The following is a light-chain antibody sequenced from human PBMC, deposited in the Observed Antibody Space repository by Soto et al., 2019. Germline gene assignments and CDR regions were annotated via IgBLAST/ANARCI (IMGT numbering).Light chain of an antibody. CDR3: QQYFSTPPA. CDR1: QSVLYSSNNKNY. V-gene: IGKV4-1*01. Sequence: DIVMTQSPDSLAVSLGERATINCKSSQSVLYSSNNKNYLAWYQQKPGQPPKLLIYCASTRESGVPDRFSGSGSGTDFTLTIRSLQAEDVAVYYCQQYFSTPPAFGQGTKLEIK. CDR2: CAS. J-gene: IGKJ2*01.